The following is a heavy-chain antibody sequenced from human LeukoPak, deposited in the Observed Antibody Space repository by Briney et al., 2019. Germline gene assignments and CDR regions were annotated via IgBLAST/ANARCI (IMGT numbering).Heavy chain of an antibody. D-gene: IGHD2-15*01. Sequence: SETLSLTCAVYGGSFSGYYWSWIRQPPGKGLEWIGEINHSGSTNYNPSLKSRVTISVDTSKNQFSLKLSTVTAADTAVYYCAGVGGSGLGLSAWGQGTLVTVSS. CDR1: GGSFSGYY. CDR2: INHSGST. J-gene: IGHJ4*02. CDR3: AGVGGSGLGLSA. V-gene: IGHV4-34*01.